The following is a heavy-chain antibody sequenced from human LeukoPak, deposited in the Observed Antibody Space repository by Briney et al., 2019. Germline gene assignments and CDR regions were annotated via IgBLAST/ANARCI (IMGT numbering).Heavy chain of an antibody. CDR1: GGSVSSGGYF. J-gene: IGHJ4*02. D-gene: IGHD2-2*01. CDR3: ARDVVPASIAFGY. CDR2: IYYAGST. Sequence: SETLSLTCTVSGGSVSSGGYFWSWLRQPPGKGLEWVGYIYYAGSTNYNPSLKSRLTISVDTSKNQVSLKLRSVTAADTAVYHCARDVVPASIAFGYWGQGTLVTVSS. V-gene: IGHV4-61*08.